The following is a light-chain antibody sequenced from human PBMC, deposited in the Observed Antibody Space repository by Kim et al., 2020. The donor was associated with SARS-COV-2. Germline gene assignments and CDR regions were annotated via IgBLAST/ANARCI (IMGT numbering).Light chain of an antibody. V-gene: IGKV1-27*01. CDR1: QDIANS. CDR2: AAS. CDR3: QKYNSAPWT. J-gene: IGKJ1*01. Sequence: SASVGDRVTITCRASQDIANSLVWYQQKPGKVPQVLIYAASTLQSGVPSRFSGSGSGTEFTLTIGSLQTEDVATYYCQKYNSAPWTFGPGTKLEI.